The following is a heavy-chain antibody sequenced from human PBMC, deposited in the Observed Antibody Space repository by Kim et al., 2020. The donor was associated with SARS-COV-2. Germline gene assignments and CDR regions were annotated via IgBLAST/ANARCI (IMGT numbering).Heavy chain of an antibody. J-gene: IGHJ5*02. CDR2: INPNSGGT. V-gene: IGHV1-2*02. CDR3: ARDGDIVVVPADSDGWFDP. CDR1: GYTFTGYY. D-gene: IGHD2-2*01. Sequence: ASVKVSCKASGYTFTGYYMHWVRQAPGQGLEWMGWINPNSGGTNYAQKFQGRVTMTRDTSISTAYLELSRLRSDDTAVYYCARDGDIVVVPADSDGWFDPWGQGTLVTVSS.